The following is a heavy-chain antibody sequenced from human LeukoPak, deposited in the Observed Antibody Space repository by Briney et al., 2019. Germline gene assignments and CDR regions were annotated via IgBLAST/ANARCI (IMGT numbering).Heavy chain of an antibody. J-gene: IGHJ4*02. D-gene: IGHD3-10*01. CDR1: GGSINSHY. Sequence: PSETLSLTCSVSGGSINSHYWSWIRQPPGKRLEWIGYIFNTGNTNYNPSLASRVTMSVDTSRAQFFVRLSPVTAADTAIYYCASRPADTTWYGVFDYWSQGTLVTVSS. CDR2: IFNTGNT. V-gene: IGHV4-59*11. CDR3: ASRPADTTWYGVFDY.